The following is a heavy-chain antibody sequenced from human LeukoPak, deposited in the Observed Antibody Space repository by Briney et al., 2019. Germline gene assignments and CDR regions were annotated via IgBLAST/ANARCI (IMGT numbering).Heavy chain of an antibody. CDR1: GGSISSSSYY. CDR2: IYSGGST. V-gene: IGHV3-66*01. CDR3: ARSGYSYRYYFDY. J-gene: IGHJ4*02. Sequence: ETLSLTCTVSGGSISSSSYYWGWIRQAPGKGLEWVSVIYSGGSTYYADSVKGRFTISRDNSKNTLYLQMNSLRAEDTAVYYCARSGYSYRYYFDYWGQGTLVTVSS. D-gene: IGHD5-18*01.